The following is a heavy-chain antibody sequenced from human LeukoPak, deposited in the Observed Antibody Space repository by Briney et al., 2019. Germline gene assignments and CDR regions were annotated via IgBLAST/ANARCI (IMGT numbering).Heavy chain of an antibody. CDR2: IYYSGST. V-gene: IGHV4-39*01. J-gene: IGHJ6*02. D-gene: IGHD6-6*01. Sequence: SETLSLTCTVSGGSISSSRCYWGWIRQPPGKGLQWIGSIYYSGSTYYDPSLKSRVTISVDTSKNQFSLKLSSVTAADTAVYYCARGPQVDSNSYYYYGMDVWGQGTTVTVSS. CDR1: GGSISSSRCY. CDR3: ARGPQVDSNSYYYYGMDV.